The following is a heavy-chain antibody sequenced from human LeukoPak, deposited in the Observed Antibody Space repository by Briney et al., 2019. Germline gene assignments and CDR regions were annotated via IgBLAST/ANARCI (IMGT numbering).Heavy chain of an antibody. J-gene: IGHJ4*02. CDR2: IYYSGSS. V-gene: IGHV4-59*08. Sequence: PSETLSLTCTVSGGSISSYYWTWIRQPPGQGLEWIGYIYYSGSSNYNPSLQSRVTISLDTSENQFSLKLSSVTAADTAVYYCASFSDYGGKFFGYWGQGTLVTVSS. D-gene: IGHD4-23*01. CDR3: ASFSDYGGKFFGY. CDR1: GGSISSYY.